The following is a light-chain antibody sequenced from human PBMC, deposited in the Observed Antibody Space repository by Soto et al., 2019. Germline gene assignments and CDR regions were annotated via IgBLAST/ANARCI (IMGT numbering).Light chain of an antibody. CDR3: HQRSNWPLT. Sequence: EIVLTQSPVTLSLSPGERATLSCRASQSVFSSLAWYQQKPGQAPRLLIYDASTRATAIPARFRGSGSGTDFTLTISSLEPEDFAVYCCHQRSNWPLTFGGGTKVEIK. V-gene: IGKV3-11*01. CDR1: QSVFSS. J-gene: IGKJ4*01. CDR2: DAS.